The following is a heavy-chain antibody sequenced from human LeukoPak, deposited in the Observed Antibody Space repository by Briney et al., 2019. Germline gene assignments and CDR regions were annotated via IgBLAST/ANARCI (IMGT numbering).Heavy chain of an antibody. Sequence: PGGSLRLSCAASGFTFSTYTMSWVRQAPGKGLEWVSSISATGGSTYSADSVKGRFTISRDNSKNTLYLQMNSLRDEDTAVYYCAKGPIWFGELTHDYWGQGTLVTVSS. CDR1: GFTFSTYT. D-gene: IGHD3-10*01. J-gene: IGHJ4*02. V-gene: IGHV3-23*01. CDR3: AKGPIWFGELTHDY. CDR2: ISATGGST.